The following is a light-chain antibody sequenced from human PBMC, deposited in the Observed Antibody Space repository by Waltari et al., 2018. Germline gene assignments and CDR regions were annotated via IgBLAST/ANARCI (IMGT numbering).Light chain of an antibody. V-gene: IGKV3-20*01. Sequence: EIVLTQSPGTLSLSPGDRATLPCRTSQSVGRTLAWYQQKPGQAPSLLIYGASIRATGIPDRFSGSGSGTDFSLTISRLGPEDFAVYYCQHYVRLPVTFGQGTKVEIK. J-gene: IGKJ1*01. CDR1: QSVGRT. CDR3: QHYVRLPVT. CDR2: GAS.